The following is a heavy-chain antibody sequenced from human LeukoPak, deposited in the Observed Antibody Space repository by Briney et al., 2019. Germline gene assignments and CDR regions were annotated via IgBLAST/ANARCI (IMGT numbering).Heavy chain of an antibody. CDR1: GFTFSSYA. CDR2: ISSSGGNT. J-gene: IGHJ4*02. CDR3: ARRAASSGYYFDQ. Sequence: GGSLRLSCAASGFTFSSYAMTWVRQGPGKGLEWVSTISSSGGNTYNADSVKGRFTISRDNSKNTLYLQMNGLRAEDTAVYYCARRAASSGYYFDQWGQGTLVTVSS. D-gene: IGHD6-19*01. V-gene: IGHV3-23*01.